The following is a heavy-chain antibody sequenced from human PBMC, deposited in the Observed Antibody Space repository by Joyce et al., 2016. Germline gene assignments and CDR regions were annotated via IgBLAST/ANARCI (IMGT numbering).Heavy chain of an antibody. CDR1: GFSLSTRGVG. CDR3: AHRPNSGYDPSAFDF. CDR2: IYWDDDK. V-gene: IGHV2-5*02. Sequence: QITLKESGPTLVKPTQTLTLTCAFSGFSLSTRGVGVGWIRQPPGKALVWLALIYWDDDKRYSPSLKSRLTITKDTSRNQVVLTMTNMDPVDTATYYCAHRPNSGYDPSAFDFWGQGTLVTVSS. D-gene: IGHD5-12*01. J-gene: IGHJ4*02.